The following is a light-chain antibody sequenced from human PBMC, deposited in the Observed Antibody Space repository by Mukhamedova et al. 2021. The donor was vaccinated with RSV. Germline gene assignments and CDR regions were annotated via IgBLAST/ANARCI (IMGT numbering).Light chain of an antibody. CDR2: VAS. CDR3: QQSYSSPPT. Sequence: WYQRRVHGKAPRLLIYVASRLQSGVPSRFTGSGFGTDLSLTISGLQTEDLATYYCQQSYSSPPTFGQGTTLEI. V-gene: IGKV1-39*01. J-gene: IGKJ2*01.